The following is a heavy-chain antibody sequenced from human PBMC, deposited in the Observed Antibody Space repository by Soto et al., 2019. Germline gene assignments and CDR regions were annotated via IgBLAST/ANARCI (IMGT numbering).Heavy chain of an antibody. D-gene: IGHD5-18*01. CDR3: ARGLVQLWKKRHLETFDY. J-gene: IGHJ4*02. CDR1: GGSFSGYY. Sequence: SETLSLSCAVYGGSFSGYYWSWIRQPPGKGLEWIGEINHSGSTNYNPSLKSRVTISVDTSKNQFSLKLSSVTAADTAVYYCARGLVQLWKKRHLETFDYWGQGTLVTVSS. CDR2: INHSGST. V-gene: IGHV4-34*01.